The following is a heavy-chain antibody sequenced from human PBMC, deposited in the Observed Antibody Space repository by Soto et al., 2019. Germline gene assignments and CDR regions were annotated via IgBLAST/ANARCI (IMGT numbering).Heavy chain of an antibody. V-gene: IGHV3-21*01. Sequence: PGGSLRLSCAASGFTFSSYGMNWVRQAPGKGLEWVSSISSSSSYIYYADSVKGRFTISRDNSKNTLYLQMNSLRAEDTAVYYCARDLMEQLVPFYYYYYYMDVWGKGTTVTVSS. D-gene: IGHD6-6*01. CDR3: ARDLMEQLVPFYYYYYYMDV. CDR1: GFTFSSYG. CDR2: ISSSSSYI. J-gene: IGHJ6*03.